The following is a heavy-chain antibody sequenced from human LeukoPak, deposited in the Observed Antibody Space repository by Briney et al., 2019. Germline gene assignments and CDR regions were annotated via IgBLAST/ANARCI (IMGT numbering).Heavy chain of an antibody. J-gene: IGHJ4*02. CDR2: LWPAGGTV. V-gene: IGHV3-7*01. CDR1: GFIFSGYW. CDR3: ARLLGSVTTYDY. D-gene: IGHD2/OR15-2a*01. Sequence: GGSLRLSCAASGFIFSGYWMSWVRQAPGKGLEWVAALWPAGGTVHYMDSVQGRFTISRDNAENSLYLQMNSLRVEDTAVYYCARLLGSVTTYDYWGQGTLVTVSS.